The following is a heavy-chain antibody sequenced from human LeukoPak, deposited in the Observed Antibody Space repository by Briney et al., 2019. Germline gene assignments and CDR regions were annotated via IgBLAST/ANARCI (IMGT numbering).Heavy chain of an antibody. CDR1: GFTFDDYA. D-gene: IGHD3-3*01. J-gene: IGHJ4*02. Sequence: GGSLRLSCAASGFTFDDYAMHWVRQAPGKGLVWVSRVSSDGSITDYTDSVKGRFTISRDNAKNTLYLQMNSLRAEDTAMYYCVRAVGGNDGRTFGYWAQGTLVTVSS. CDR2: VSSDGSIT. V-gene: IGHV3-74*01. CDR3: VRAVGGNDGRTFGY.